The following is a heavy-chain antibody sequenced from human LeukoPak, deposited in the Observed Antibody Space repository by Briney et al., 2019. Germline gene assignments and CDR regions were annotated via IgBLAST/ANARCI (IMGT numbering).Heavy chain of an antibody. CDR1: GFTFTYYA. J-gene: IGHJ4*02. V-gene: IGHV3-23*01. CDR2: ISGSDGST. Sequence: GGSLRLSCAASGFTFTYYAMNWVRQAPGKGLEWVSAISGSDGSTYYADSVKGRFTISRDNSKNTLYLQMNSLRAEDTAVYYCAKDTLWFGELRYWGQGTLVTVSS. CDR3: AKDTLWFGELRY. D-gene: IGHD3-10*01.